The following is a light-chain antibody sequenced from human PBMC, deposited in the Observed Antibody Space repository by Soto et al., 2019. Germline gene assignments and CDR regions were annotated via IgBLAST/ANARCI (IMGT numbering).Light chain of an antibody. J-gene: IGKJ4*01. CDR1: QSIRGY. CDR3: QQSYSFLS. Sequence: DIQMTQSPSSRPASVGDRVTGTCGASQSIRGYLNWYQHKPGTAPKLLIFAAYRLQTGVPLRFIGSGSGTDFTLTITSLQPEDFATYYCQQSYSFLSFAGGTKVDI. CDR2: AAY. V-gene: IGKV1-39*01.